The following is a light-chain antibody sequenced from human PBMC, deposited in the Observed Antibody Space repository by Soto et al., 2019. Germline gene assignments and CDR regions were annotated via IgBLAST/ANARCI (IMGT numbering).Light chain of an antibody. Sequence: DIQLTQSPSFLSASVGDSVTITCRASQGISTYLAWYQQKPGKAPKLVISAASNLQSGVPSRFSGSGSGTEFTLTISSLQPEDFATYYCQQLNSYPPSTFGQGTKLEIK. CDR2: AAS. V-gene: IGKV1-9*01. CDR1: QGISTY. CDR3: QQLNSYPPST. J-gene: IGKJ2*01.